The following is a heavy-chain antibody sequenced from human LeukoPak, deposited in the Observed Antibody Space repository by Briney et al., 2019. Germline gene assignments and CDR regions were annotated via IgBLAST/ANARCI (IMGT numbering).Heavy chain of an antibody. Sequence: GGSLRLSCAASGFTFSSYGMHWVRQAPGKGLEYVSAINNNGGSTYYADSVKGRFTISRDNSKNTLYLQMSSLRAEDTAVYYCVKDRGRDIFTGYSYAFDIWGQGTMVTVSS. D-gene: IGHD3-9*01. CDR2: INNNGGST. CDR1: GFTFSSYG. CDR3: VKDRGRDIFTGYSYAFDI. J-gene: IGHJ3*02. V-gene: IGHV3-64D*09.